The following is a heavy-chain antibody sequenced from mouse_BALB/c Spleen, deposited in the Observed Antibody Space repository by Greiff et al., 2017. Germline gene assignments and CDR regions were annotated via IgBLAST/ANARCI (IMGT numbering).Heavy chain of an antibody. D-gene: IGHD2-1*01. J-gene: IGHJ1*01. CDR3: ARSYYGNPLDV. CDR1: GFNIKDTY. CDR2: IDPANGNT. V-gene: IGHV14-3*02. Sequence: EVKLVESGAELVKPGASVKLSCTASGFNIKDTYMHWVKQRPEQGLEWIGRIDPANGNTKYDPKFQGKATITADTSSNTAYLQLSSLTSEDTAVYYCARSYYGNPLDVWGAGTTVTVSS.